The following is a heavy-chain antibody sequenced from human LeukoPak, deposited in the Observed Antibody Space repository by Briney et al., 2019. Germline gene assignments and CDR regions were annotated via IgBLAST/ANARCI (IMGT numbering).Heavy chain of an antibody. V-gene: IGHV3-21*01. Sequence: GGSLRLSCAASGFTFSSYSMNWVRQAPGKGLEWVSSISSSSSYIYYADSVKGRFTISRDNAKNSLYLQMNSLRAEDTAVYYCARFYGSGPKYFDHWGQGTLVTVSS. CDR1: GFTFSSYS. J-gene: IGHJ4*02. D-gene: IGHD3-10*01. CDR2: ISSSSSYI. CDR3: ARFYGSGPKYFDH.